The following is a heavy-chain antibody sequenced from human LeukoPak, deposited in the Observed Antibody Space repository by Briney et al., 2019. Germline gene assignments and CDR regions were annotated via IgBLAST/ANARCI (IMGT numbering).Heavy chain of an antibody. CDR3: TRDQLQSGVAGNFPGY. CDR2: INPNSGGT. CDR1: GYTFTGYY. V-gene: IGHV1-2*02. D-gene: IGHD6-19*01. J-gene: IGHJ4*02. Sequence: GASVKVFCKASGYTFTGYYMHWVRQAPGQGLEWMGWINPNSGGTNYAQKFQGRVTMTRDTSISTAYMELSSLRSDDTAVYYCTRDQLQSGVAGNFPGYWGQGTLVTVSS.